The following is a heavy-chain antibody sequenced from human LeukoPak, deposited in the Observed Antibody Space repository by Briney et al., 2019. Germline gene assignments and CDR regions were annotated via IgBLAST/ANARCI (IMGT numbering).Heavy chain of an antibody. Sequence: PGGSLRLSCAASGFTVSSNYMSWVRQAPGKGLQWVSALSGSGGSTYYADSVKGRFTISRDNSKNTLYLQMNSLRAEDTAVYYCARGGTMYYGSGNFDYWGQGTLVTVSS. J-gene: IGHJ4*02. D-gene: IGHD3-10*01. V-gene: IGHV3-23*01. CDR3: ARGGTMYYGSGNFDY. CDR1: GFTVSSNY. CDR2: LSGSGGST.